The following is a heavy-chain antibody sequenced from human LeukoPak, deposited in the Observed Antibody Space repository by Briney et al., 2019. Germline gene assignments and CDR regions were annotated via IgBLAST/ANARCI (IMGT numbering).Heavy chain of an antibody. J-gene: IGHJ4*02. Sequence: GASVKVSCKASGYTFTGYYMHWVRQAPGQGLEWMGWINPNSGGTNYAQKFQGRVTMTRDTSISTAYMELSRLRSDDTAVYYCARGGSSGYYGAYFDYWGQGTLVTVSS. D-gene: IGHD3-22*01. CDR2: INPNSGGT. CDR3: ARGGSSGYYGAYFDY. V-gene: IGHV1-2*02. CDR1: GYTFTGYY.